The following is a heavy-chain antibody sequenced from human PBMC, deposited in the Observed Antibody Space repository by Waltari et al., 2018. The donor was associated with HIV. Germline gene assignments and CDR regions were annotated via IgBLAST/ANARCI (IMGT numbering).Heavy chain of an antibody. Sequence: EVQLVESGGGLVQPGGSLRLSCAASGFTFSSYEMNWVRQAPGKGLEWVSYISSSGGIKYYADSVKGRFTISRDNAKNSLYLQMTSLRAEDTAFYYCARVLWTTVTYEDYWGQGTLVTVSS. CDR3: ARVLWTTVTYEDY. CDR1: GFTFSSYE. V-gene: IGHV3-48*03. D-gene: IGHD4-17*01. CDR2: ISSSGGIK. J-gene: IGHJ4*02.